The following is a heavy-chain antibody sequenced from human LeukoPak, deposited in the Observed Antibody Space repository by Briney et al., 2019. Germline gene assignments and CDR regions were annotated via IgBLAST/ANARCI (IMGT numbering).Heavy chain of an antibody. J-gene: IGHJ4*02. CDR3: ARDFPHLSPLEDY. CDR1: GFTLSSYS. CDR2: ISSSSSYI. V-gene: IGHV3-21*01. Sequence: PGGSLRLSCAASGFTLSSYSMNWVRPAPGKGLEWVSSISSSSSYIYYADSVKGRFTISRDNAKNSLYLQMNSLRAEDTAVYYCARDFPHLSPLEDYWGQGTLVTVSS.